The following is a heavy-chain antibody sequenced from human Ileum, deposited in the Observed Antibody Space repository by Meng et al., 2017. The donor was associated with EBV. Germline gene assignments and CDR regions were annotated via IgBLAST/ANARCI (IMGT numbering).Heavy chain of an antibody. V-gene: IGHV4-61*01. D-gene: IGHD5-18*01. CDR2: IYYSGTT. CDR1: GASVSISSYY. CDR3: ARGWDTAMDSG. Sequence: QVQLQETGPRRCKPSRPLSLPCTASGASVSISSYYWSWIRQPPGKGLEWIGYIYYSGTTNYNPSLESRVTISVDTSKNQFSLKLRSVAASDTAVYYCARGWDTAMDSGWGQGTLVTVSS. J-gene: IGHJ4*02.